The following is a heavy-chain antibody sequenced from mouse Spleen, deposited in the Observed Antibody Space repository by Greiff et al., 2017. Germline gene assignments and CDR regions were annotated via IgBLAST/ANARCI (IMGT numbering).Heavy chain of an antibody. V-gene: IGHV1-53*01. Sequence: QVPLQQSGTELVKPGASVKLSCKASGYTFTSYWMHWVKQRPGQGLEWIGNINPSNGGTNYNETFKSKATLTVDKSSSTAYMQLSSLTCEDSAVYYCARNWDGRGYYFDYWGQGTTLTVSS. CDR1: GYTFTSYW. CDR2: INPSNGGT. J-gene: IGHJ2*01. D-gene: IGHD4-1*01. CDR3: ARNWDGRGYYFDY.